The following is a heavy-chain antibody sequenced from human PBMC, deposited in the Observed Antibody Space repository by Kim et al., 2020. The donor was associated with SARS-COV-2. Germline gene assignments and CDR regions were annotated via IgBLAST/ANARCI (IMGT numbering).Heavy chain of an antibody. CDR1: GFTFSDYY. Sequence: GGSLRLSCAASGFTFSDYYMSWIRQAPGKGLECVSYISSSSSYTNYADSVKGRFTISRDNAKNSLYLQMNSLRAEDTAVYYCARDRVYGSGSYTPQVFYFDYWGQGTLVTVSS. D-gene: IGHD3-10*01. V-gene: IGHV3-11*06. CDR3: ARDRVYGSGSYTPQVFYFDY. CDR2: ISSSSSYT. J-gene: IGHJ4*02.